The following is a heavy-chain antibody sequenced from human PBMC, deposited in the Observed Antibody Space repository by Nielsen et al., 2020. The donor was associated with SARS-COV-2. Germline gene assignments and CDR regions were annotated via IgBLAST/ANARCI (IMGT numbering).Heavy chain of an antibody. D-gene: IGHD5-18*01. V-gene: IGHV4-34*01. Sequence: SETLSLTCAVYGGSFSGYYWSWIRQPPGKGLEWIGEINHSGSTNYNPSLKSRVTISVDTSKNQFSLKLSSVTAADTAVYYCARDRWDTATYDYWGKGTLVTVSS. CDR2: INHSGST. CDR1: GGSFSGYY. J-gene: IGHJ4*02. CDR3: ARDRWDTATYDY.